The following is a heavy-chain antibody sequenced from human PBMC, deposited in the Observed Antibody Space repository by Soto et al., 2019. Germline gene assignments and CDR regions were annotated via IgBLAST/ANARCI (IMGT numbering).Heavy chain of an antibody. CDR2: IYYTGST. Sequence: QLQLQESGPGLVKPSETLSLTCTVSGSSISSNNYYWGWIRQPPGKGLEWIASIYYTGSTYYNPSLKSRVARSVDTSKNPFSLKLSSVTAADTAVFYCARLREAASGGNKRHPRYWYFELWGRGTLGTVSS. J-gene: IGHJ2*01. CDR1: GSSISSNNYY. V-gene: IGHV4-39*01. D-gene: IGHD2-15*01. CDR3: ARLREAASGGNKRHPRYWYFEL.